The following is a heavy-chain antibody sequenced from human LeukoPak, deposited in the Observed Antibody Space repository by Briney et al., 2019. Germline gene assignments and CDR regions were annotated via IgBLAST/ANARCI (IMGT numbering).Heavy chain of an antibody. CDR1: GYTFTSYG. CDR3: ARDQERGYSYGYLDY. J-gene: IGHJ4*02. D-gene: IGHD5-18*01. CDR2: ISAYNDNT. V-gene: IGHV1-18*04. Sequence: GASVKVSCKASGYTFTSYGISWVRQAPGQGLEWMGWISAYNDNTNYAQKLQGRVTMTTDTSTSTAYMELRSLRSDDTAVYYCARDQERGYSYGYLDYWGQGTLVTVSS.